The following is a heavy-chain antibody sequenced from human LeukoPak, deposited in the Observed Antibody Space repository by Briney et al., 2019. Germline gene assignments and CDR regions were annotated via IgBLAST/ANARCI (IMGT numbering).Heavy chain of an antibody. D-gene: IGHD6-13*01. CDR2: ISAYNGNT. J-gene: IGHJ6*02. Sequence: ASVKVSCKASGYTFTSYGISWVRQAPGQGLEWMGWISAYNGNTNYAQKLQGRVTMTTDTSTSTANMELRSLRSDDTAVYYCARDAFAAALDVWGQGTTVTVSS. CDR1: GYTFTSYG. V-gene: IGHV1-18*01. CDR3: ARDAFAAALDV.